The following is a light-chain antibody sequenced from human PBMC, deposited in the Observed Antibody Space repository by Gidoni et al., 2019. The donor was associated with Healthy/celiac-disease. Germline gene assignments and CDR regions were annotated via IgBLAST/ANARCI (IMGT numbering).Light chain of an antibody. CDR3: QQYDNLSLT. CDR1: QAISNY. Sequence: IQMTQSPSSLSASVGDRVTIPCQASQAISNYLNWYQQKPGKAPKLLIYDASNLETGVPSRFSGRGSGTDFTFTISSLQPEDIATYYCQQYDNLSLTFGGXTKVEIK. V-gene: IGKV1-33*01. CDR2: DAS. J-gene: IGKJ4*01.